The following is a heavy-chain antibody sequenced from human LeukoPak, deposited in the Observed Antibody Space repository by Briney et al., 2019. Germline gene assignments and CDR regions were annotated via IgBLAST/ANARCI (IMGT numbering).Heavy chain of an antibody. CDR3: ARDQSRYSSSWFPYYYYGMDV. CDR1: GYTFTSYG. D-gene: IGHD6-13*01. CDR2: ISAYNGNT. Sequence: ASAKVSCKASGYTFTSYGISWVRQASGQGLEWMGWISAYNGNTNYAQKLQGRVTMTTDTSTSTAYMELRSLRSDDTAVYYCARDQSRYSSSWFPYYYYGMDVWGQGTTVTVSS. J-gene: IGHJ6*02. V-gene: IGHV1-18*01.